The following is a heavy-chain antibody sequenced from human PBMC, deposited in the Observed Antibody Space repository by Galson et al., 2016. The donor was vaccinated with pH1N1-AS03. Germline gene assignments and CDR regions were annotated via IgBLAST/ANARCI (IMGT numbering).Heavy chain of an antibody. Sequence: SVKVSCKASGYTFTRNSVHWLRQAPGQRLEWLGWISTDYGKTAYSQKFQGRVTITKDTSASTAYMELISLQSEDTAVYYCARSESFDIWGHGTMVTVSS. CDR2: ISTDYGKT. CDR1: GYTFTRNS. J-gene: IGHJ3*02. CDR3: ARSESFDI. D-gene: IGHD1-14*01. V-gene: IGHV1-3*04.